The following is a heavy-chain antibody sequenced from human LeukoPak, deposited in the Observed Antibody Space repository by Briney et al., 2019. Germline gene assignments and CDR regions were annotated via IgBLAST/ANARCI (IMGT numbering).Heavy chain of an antibody. Sequence: PGGSLRLSCAASGFTFSIYAMSWVRQAPGKGLEWVASIKHDGSEKYYVDSVRGRFTISRDNTMNSLYLQMSSLRAEDTAVYYCATDRGWRTSGYYLYYFEYWGQGTLVTYSS. CDR1: GFTFSIYA. D-gene: IGHD3-3*01. J-gene: IGHJ4*02. CDR3: ATDRGWRTSGYYLYYFEY. CDR2: IKHDGSEK. V-gene: IGHV3-7*01.